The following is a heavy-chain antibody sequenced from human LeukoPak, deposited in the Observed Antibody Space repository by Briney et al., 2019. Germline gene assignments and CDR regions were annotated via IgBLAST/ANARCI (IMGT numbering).Heavy chain of an antibody. CDR1: GYIFTTYW. Sequence: GESLQISCKGSGYIFTTYWIAWVRQMPGKGLEWMGIIYPGDSDTRYSPSFQGQVTISADRSISTAYLQWSSLKASDTAMYYCARHGPYDYVWGSWGPGTLVTVSS. CDR2: IYPGDSDT. V-gene: IGHV5-51*01. CDR3: ARHGPYDYVWGS. J-gene: IGHJ4*02. D-gene: IGHD3-16*01.